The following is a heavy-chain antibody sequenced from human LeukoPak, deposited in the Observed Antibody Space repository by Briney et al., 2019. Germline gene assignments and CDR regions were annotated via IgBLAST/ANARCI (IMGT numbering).Heavy chain of an antibody. CDR3: ARDNLDGVVRWFGDFDY. Sequence: ALSLTCAVYGGSFSGYYWSWIRQPPGKGLEWIGEINHSGSTNYNPSLKSRVTISVDTSKNQFSLKLSSVTAADTAVYYCARDNLDGVVRWFGDFDYWGQGTLVTVSS. CDR1: GGSFSGYY. J-gene: IGHJ4*02. D-gene: IGHD3-10*01. V-gene: IGHV4-34*09. CDR2: INHSGST.